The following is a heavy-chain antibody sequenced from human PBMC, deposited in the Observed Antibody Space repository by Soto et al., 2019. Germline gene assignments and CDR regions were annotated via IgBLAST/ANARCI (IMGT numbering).Heavy chain of an antibody. D-gene: IGHD5-12*01. J-gene: IGHJ4*02. V-gene: IGHV4-39*01. CDR3: TRRSQALQFAFDY. CDR2: IYYTGST. Sequence: SETLSLTCTVSGGSISISSYYWGWIRQPPGKGLEWIGNIYYTGSTYYNPSLKSRVTITVDTSKNQFSLKLNSVTAADTAVYYCTRRSQALQFAFDYWDQGSLVTVSS. CDR1: GGSISISSYY.